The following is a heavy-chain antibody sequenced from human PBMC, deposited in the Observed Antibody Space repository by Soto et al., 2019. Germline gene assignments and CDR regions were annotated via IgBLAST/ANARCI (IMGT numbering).Heavy chain of an antibody. CDR1: GFTFSSYE. J-gene: IGHJ4*02. Sequence: PGGSLRLSCAASGFTFSSYEMNWVRQAPGKGLEWVSYISSSGSTIYYADSVKGRFTISRDNAKNSLYLQMNSLRAEDTAVYYCARDPRAYRSGWYDVFDYWGQGTLVTVSS. CDR2: ISSSGSTI. V-gene: IGHV3-48*03. CDR3: ARDPRAYRSGWYDVFDY. D-gene: IGHD6-19*01.